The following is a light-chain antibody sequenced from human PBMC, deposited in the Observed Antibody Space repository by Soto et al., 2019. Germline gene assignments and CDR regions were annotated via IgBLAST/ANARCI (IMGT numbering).Light chain of an antibody. V-gene: IGKV3-20*01. CDR2: GAS. J-gene: IGKJ4*01. CDR1: QSVSSSY. CDR3: QQYGRSPLT. Sequence: TLSLSPGERATLSCRASQSVSSSYLAWYQQKPGQAPRLLIYGASSRATGIPDRFSGSGSGTDFTLTISRLEPEDFAVYYCQQYGRSPLTFGGGTKVDIK.